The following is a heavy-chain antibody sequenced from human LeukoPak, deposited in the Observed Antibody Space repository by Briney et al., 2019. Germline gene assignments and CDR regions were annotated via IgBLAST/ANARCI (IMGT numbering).Heavy chain of an antibody. CDR1: GGSISSYY. CDR2: IYYSGST. Sequence: SETLSLTCTASGGSISSYYWSWIRQPPGKGLEWIGYIYYSGSTNYNPSLKSRVTISVDTSKNQFSLKLSSVTAADTAVYYCARSSRDYVWGSLTLDYWGQGTLVTVSS. V-gene: IGHV4-59*01. D-gene: IGHD3-16*01. CDR3: ARSSRDYVWGSLTLDY. J-gene: IGHJ4*02.